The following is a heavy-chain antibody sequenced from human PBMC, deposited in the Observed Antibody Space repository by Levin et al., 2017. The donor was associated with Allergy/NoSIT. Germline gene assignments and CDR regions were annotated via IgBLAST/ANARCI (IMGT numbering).Heavy chain of an antibody. J-gene: IGHJ3*02. CDR3: ANLGVATSQDI. V-gene: IGHV3-66*01. CDR1: GFTVSSNY. CDR2: IYSGGST. Sequence: GGSLRLSCAASGFTVSSNYMSWVRQAPGKGLEWVSVIYSGGSTYYADSVKGRFTISRDNSKNTLYLQMNSLRAEDTAVYYCANLGVATSQDIWGQGTMVTVSS. D-gene: IGHD5-12*01.